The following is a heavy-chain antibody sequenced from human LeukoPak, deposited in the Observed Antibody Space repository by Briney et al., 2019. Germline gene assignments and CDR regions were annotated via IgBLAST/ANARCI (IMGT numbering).Heavy chain of an antibody. CDR2: FYYSGSN. CDR1: GASIGGSPHY. V-gene: IGHV4-39*01. D-gene: IGHD1-26*01. CDR3: ARHMENNEGSGSYGYFAL. Sequence: PSETLSLTCDVSGASIGGSPHYWAWIRQSPGQGLEWLANFYYSGSNYKNQSLKVRVTVPVSTPKNQLSLKLTSMTAADTTVYSCARHMENNEGSGSYGYFALWGQGTLVTVFS. J-gene: IGHJ4*02.